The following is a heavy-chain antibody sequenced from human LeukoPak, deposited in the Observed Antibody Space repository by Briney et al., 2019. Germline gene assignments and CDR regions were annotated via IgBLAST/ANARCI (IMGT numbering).Heavy chain of an antibody. D-gene: IGHD3-3*01. J-gene: IGHJ3*02. Sequence: RASVKVSCKASGFTFTSSAVQWVRQARGQRLEWIGWIVVGSGNTNYAQKFQERVTITRDMSTSTAYMELSSLRSENTAVYYCAAAIFGVVIIHDALDIWGQGTMVTVSS. CDR3: AAAIFGVVIIHDALDI. V-gene: IGHV1-58*01. CDR2: IVVGSGNT. CDR1: GFTFTSSA.